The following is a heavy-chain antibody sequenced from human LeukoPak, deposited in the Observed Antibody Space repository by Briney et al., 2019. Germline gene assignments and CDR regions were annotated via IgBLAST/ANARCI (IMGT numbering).Heavy chain of an antibody. J-gene: IGHJ3*02. CDR1: GFTFSSYG. V-gene: IGHV3-30*18. CDR3: ANEYSKGDI. CDR2: ISYDGSNK. Sequence: GGSLRLSCAASGFTFSSYGMHWVRQAPGKGLEWVAVISYDGSNKYYADSVKGRFTISRDNSKNTLYLQMNSLRAEDAAVYYCANEYSKGDIWGQGTMVTVSS. D-gene: IGHD4-11*01.